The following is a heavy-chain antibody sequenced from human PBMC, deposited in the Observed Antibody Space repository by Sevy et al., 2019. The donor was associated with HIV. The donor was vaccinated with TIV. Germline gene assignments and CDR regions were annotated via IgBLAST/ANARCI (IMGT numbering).Heavy chain of an antibody. Sequence: GGSLRLSCAASGFTFSSYAMSWVRQAPGKGLEWVSAISGSGGSTYYADSVKGRFTISRDNSKNTLYLQMNSLRAEDTAVYYCAKVGTMLVVVTPLPYFDYWGQGTLVTVSS. J-gene: IGHJ4*02. CDR3: AKVGTMLVVVTPLPYFDY. D-gene: IGHD3-22*01. CDR2: ISGSGGST. CDR1: GFTFSSYA. V-gene: IGHV3-23*01.